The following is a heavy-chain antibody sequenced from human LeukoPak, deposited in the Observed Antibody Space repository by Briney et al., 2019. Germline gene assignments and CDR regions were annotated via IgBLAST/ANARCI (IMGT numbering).Heavy chain of an antibody. CDR3: ARGGIPDIVVVPAPNWFDP. J-gene: IGHJ5*02. CDR1: GFTFSSYW. Sequence: PGGSLRLSCAASGFTFSSYWMHWVRQAPGKGLVWVSRINSDGSSTSYADSVKGRFTISRDNAKNTLYLQMTSLRAEDTAVYYCARGGIPDIVVVPAPNWFDPWGQGTLVTVSS. V-gene: IGHV3-74*01. D-gene: IGHD2-2*01. CDR2: INSDGSST.